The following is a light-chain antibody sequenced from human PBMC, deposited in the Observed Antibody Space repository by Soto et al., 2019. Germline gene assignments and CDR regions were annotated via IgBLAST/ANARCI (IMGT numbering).Light chain of an antibody. CDR1: QSVLYSSNYKNY. CDR3: QQYYIPPPT. Sequence: DIVMTQSPDSLAVSLGERATINCKSSQSVLYSSNYKNYLAWYQQRPGQPPKLLIYWAYTRESGVPDRFSGTGTGTNFPPTTPTLQPEDVAVYSCQQYYIPPPTLGKGTKREIK. J-gene: IGKJ2*01. V-gene: IGKV4-1*01. CDR2: WAY.